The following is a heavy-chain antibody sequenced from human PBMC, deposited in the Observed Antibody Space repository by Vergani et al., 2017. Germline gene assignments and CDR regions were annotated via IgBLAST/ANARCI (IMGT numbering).Heavy chain of an antibody. CDR1: GYTFTGYN. CDR3: ARLWIAASETFDY. D-gene: IGHD6-13*01. CDR2: INPNSGGT. Sequence: QVQLVQSGAEVKKPGASVKVSCKASGYTFTGYNMHWVRQAPGQGLEWMGWINPNSGGTNYAQKFQGRVTMTRDRSISTAYMELSRLRSDDAAVYYGARLWIAASETFDYWGQGTLVTVSS. J-gene: IGHJ4*02. V-gene: IGHV1-2*02.